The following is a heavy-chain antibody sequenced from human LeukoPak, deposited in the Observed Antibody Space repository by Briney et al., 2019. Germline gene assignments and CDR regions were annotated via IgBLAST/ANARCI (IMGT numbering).Heavy chain of an antibody. Sequence: SETLSLTCTVSGGSISSYYWSWIRQPPGKGLEWIGYIYYSGSTNYNPSLKSRVTISVDTSKNQFSLKLSSVTAADTAVYYCARYYYFAMDVWGQGTTVTVSS. CDR3: ARYYYFAMDV. CDR2: IYYSGST. J-gene: IGHJ6*02. V-gene: IGHV4-59*12. CDR1: GGSISSYY.